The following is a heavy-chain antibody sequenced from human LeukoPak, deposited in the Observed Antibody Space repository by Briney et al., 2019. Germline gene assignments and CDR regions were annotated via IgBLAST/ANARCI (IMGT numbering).Heavy chain of an antibody. CDR1: GNYW. V-gene: IGHV3-74*01. CDR2: INSDGSWT. Sequence: GGSLRLSCAASGNYWMHWVRQAPGMGLVWVSHINSDGSWTSYADSVKGRFTISKDNAKNTVYLQMNNLRAEDTAVYYCVSFYETYWGRGTLVTVSS. D-gene: IGHD2-2*01. CDR3: VSFYETY. J-gene: IGHJ4*02.